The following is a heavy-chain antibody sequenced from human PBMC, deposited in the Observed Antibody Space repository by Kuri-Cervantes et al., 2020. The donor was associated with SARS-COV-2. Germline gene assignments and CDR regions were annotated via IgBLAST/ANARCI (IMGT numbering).Heavy chain of an antibody. CDR2: ISGSGGST. J-gene: IGHJ6*03. Sequence: LSLTCAASGFTFSSYAMSWVRQAPGKGLEWVSAISGSGGSTYYADSVKGRFTISRDNSKNTLYLQMNSLRAEDTAVYYCAKDLSPSGRGYYYYMDVWGKGTTVTVSS. CDR1: GFTFSSYA. D-gene: IGHD3-10*01. V-gene: IGHV3-23*01. CDR3: AKDLSPSGRGYYYYMDV.